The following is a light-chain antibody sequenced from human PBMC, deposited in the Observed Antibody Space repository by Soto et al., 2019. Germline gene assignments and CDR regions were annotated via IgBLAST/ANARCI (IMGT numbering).Light chain of an antibody. J-gene: IGKJ2*01. CDR1: QSVGSSY. Sequence: EIVLTQSPGTLSLSPGERATLSCRASQSVGSSYLAWYQQKPGQAPRLLIYGASSRATAIPDRFSGSGSGTDFTLTISRLEPEDFAVYYCQQYGRSPPYTFCQGTKLEIK. V-gene: IGKV3-20*01. CDR3: QQYGRSPPYT. CDR2: GAS.